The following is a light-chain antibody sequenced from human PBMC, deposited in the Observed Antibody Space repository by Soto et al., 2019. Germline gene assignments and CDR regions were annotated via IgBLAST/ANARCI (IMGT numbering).Light chain of an antibody. CDR1: QSVSSY. J-gene: IGKJ2*01. Sequence: EIVMTQSPATLSVSPGERATLSCRASQSVSSYLAWYQQKPGQAPRLLIYGASTRATGIPARLSGSGSGTEFTLPISSLPSEDFEVYYCHQYNTWPYTFGQGTMLEIK. CDR2: GAS. V-gene: IGKV3-15*01. CDR3: HQYNTWPYT.